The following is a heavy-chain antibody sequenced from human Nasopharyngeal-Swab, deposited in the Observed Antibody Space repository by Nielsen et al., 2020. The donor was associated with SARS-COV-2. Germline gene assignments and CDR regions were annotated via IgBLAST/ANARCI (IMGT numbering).Heavy chain of an antibody. J-gene: IGHJ4*02. CDR3: ARGSGYYDSSGYSDY. CDR2: IYYSGST. D-gene: IGHD3-22*01. Sequence: GSLRLSCTVSGGSISSYYWSWIRQPPGKGLEWIGYIYYSGSTNYNPSLKSRVTISVDTSKNQFSLKLSSVTAADTAVYYCARGSGYYDSSGYSDYWSQGTLVTVSS. CDR1: GGSISSYY. V-gene: IGHV4-59*13.